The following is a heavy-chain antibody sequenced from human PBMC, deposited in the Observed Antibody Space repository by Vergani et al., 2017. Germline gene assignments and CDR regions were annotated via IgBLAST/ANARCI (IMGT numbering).Heavy chain of an antibody. V-gene: IGHV1-46*01. D-gene: IGHD2-15*01. CDR2: INPSGGST. Sequence: QVQLVQSGAEVKKPGASVKVSCKASGYTFTSYYMHWVRQAPGQGLEWMGIINPSGGSTIYAQKFQGRVTMTRDTSTSTVYMDLSSLSSADPAVYYCARYRPFSFYCLLLLFSSAPPHMDVWGKGTTVTVSS. CDR1: GYTFTSYY. J-gene: IGHJ6*03. CDR3: ARYRPFSFYCLLLLFSSAPPHMDV.